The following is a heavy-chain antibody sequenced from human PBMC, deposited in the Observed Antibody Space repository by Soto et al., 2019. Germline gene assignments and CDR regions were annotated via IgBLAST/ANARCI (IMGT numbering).Heavy chain of an antibody. CDR1: GFSFSSYA. V-gene: IGHV3-23*01. CDR2: ISGSGSIT. Sequence: EVQLLESGGGLVQPGGSLRLSCAASGFSFSSYAMTWVRQAPGKGLEWVSAISGSGSITYYADSVKGRFTISRDNSKNTLDLQMNSLRAEDTAVYYCAKDMRGLRGAYDFDNWGQGILVTVSS. J-gene: IGHJ4*02. CDR3: AKDMRGLRGAYDFDN. D-gene: IGHD4-17*01.